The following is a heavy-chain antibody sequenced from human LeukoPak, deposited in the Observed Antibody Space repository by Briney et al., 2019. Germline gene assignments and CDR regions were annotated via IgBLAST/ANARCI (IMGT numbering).Heavy chain of an antibody. D-gene: IGHD3-22*01. V-gene: IGHV3-33*08. J-gene: IGHJ4*02. CDR2: IWYDGSNK. CDR1: GFTFSSYS. CDR3: ARDLGRRTMIVGY. Sequence: PGGSLRLSCAASGFTFSSYSMNWVRQAPGKGLEWVAVIWYDGSNKYYADSVKGRFTISRDNSKDTLYLQMNSLRAEDTAVYYCARDLGRRTMIVGYWGQGTLVTVSS.